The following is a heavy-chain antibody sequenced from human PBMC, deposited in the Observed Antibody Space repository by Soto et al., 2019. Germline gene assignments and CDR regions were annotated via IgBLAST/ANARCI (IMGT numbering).Heavy chain of an antibody. J-gene: IGHJ4*02. CDR2: INAGNGNT. Sequence: QVQLVQSGAEVKKPGASVKVSCKASGYTFTSYAMHWVRQAPGQRLEWMGWINAGNGNTKYSQKFQGRVTITRDTSASTAYMELSSLRSEETAVYYCARGPNPYYFDYWGQGTLVTVSS. CDR3: ARGPNPYYFDY. CDR1: GYTFTSYA. V-gene: IGHV1-3*01.